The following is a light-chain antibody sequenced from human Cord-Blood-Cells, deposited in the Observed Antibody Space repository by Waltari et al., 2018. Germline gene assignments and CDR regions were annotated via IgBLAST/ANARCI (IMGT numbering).Light chain of an antibody. Sequence: DIQMTHPPSTLSASVGDRVTITCRASQSISSWLAWYQQKPGKAPKLLIYDASSLESGVPSRFSGSGSGTEFTLTISSLQPDDFATYYCQQYNSYPYTFGQGTKLEIK. CDR1: QSISSW. J-gene: IGKJ2*01. CDR3: QQYNSYPYT. CDR2: DAS. V-gene: IGKV1-5*01.